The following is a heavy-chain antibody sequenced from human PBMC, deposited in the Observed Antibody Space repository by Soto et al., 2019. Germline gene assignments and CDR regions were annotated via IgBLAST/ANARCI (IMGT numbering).Heavy chain of an antibody. Sequence: NPGGSLRLSCTASGFTFGDYAMSWFRQAPGKGLEWVGFIRSKAYGGTTEYAASVKGRFTISRDDSKSIAYLQMNSLKTEDTAVYYCTRPRQTIARSSSAFPLCFEIWGQGTMVTASS. J-gene: IGHJ3*02. CDR2: IRSKAYGGTT. V-gene: IGHV3-49*05. CDR1: GFTFGDYA. CDR3: TRPRQTIARSSSAFPLCFEI. D-gene: IGHD6-6*01.